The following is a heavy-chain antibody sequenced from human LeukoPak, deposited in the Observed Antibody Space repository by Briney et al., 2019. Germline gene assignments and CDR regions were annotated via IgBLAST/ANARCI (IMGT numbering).Heavy chain of an antibody. J-gene: IGHJ6*03. CDR2: ISSSGSTI. D-gene: IGHD4-11*01. Sequence: PGGSLRPSCAASGFTFSDYYMSWIRQAPGKGLEWVSYISSSGSTIYYADSVKGRFTISRDNAKNSLYLQMNSLRAEDTAVYYCARCTVTTVYYYYYYYMDVWGKGTTVTVSS. CDR1: GFTFSDYY. CDR3: ARCTVTTVYYYYYYYMDV. V-gene: IGHV3-11*04.